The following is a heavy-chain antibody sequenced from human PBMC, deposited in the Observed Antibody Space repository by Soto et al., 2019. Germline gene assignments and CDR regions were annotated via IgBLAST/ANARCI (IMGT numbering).Heavy chain of an antibody. CDR2: ISFHGRHQ. J-gene: IGHJ4*02. CDR1: GFTFGSFA. CDR3: AKDLGSRGWEYFDP. V-gene: IGHV3-30*18. Sequence: QLVESGGGVVQPGKSLRLSCAGSGFTFGSFAMHWVRQAPGKGLEWVAVISFHGRHQYYADSVKGRFTISRDNSNNTVYLQLSSLRLEDTAVYYCAKDLGSRGWEYFDPWGQGTLVTVSS. D-gene: IGHD6-19*01.